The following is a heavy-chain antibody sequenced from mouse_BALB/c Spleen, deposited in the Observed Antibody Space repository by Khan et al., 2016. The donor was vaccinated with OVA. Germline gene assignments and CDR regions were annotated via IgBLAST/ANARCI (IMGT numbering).Heavy chain of an antibody. CDR3: KRDRSEY. CDR2: INPTSGYT. CDR1: GYTFTTYW. V-gene: IGHV1-7*01. J-gene: IGHJ2*01. Sequence: QVQLKQSGAELAKPGASVKMSCKASGYTFTTYWMHWVKQRPGQGLEWIGYINPTSGYTDYNEKFKDRATLSADKSSSPSYMQLSSLTAEDSAVYYCKRDRSEYWGKGTTLTVSS.